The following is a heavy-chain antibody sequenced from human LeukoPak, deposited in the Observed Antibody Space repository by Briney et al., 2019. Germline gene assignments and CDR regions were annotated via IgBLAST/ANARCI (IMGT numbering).Heavy chain of an antibody. CDR2: LNWNADST. Sequence: PGGSLSLSCAASGLTLDDYGMRWVRQLPGKGLHWVSGLNWNADSTSYADYMKGRFTISRDNAKNSLYLQMNSLRAEDTALYYSARGPYYTSTWYDPRFDYWGQGTLVTVSS. J-gene: IGHJ4*02. D-gene: IGHD6-13*01. CDR1: GLTLDDYG. CDR3: ARGPYYTSTWYDPRFDY. V-gene: IGHV3-20*04.